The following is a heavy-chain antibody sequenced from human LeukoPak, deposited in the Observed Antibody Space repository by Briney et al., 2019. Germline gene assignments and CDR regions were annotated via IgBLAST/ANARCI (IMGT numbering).Heavy chain of an antibody. CDR2: IKQDGSEK. V-gene: IGHV3-7*01. J-gene: IGHJ6*03. CDR1: GFTFSSYW. CDR3: ARETRSGSYFYYYYYYMDV. D-gene: IGHD1-26*01. Sequence: EGSLRLSCAASGFTFSSYWMSWVRQAPGKGLEWVANIKQDGSEKYYVDSVKGRFTISRDNAKNSLYLQMNSLRAEDTAVYYCARETRSGSYFYYYYYYMDVWGKGTTVTISS.